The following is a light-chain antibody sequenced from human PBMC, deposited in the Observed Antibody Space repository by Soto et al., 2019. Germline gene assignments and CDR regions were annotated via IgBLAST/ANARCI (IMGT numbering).Light chain of an antibody. CDR1: QSVSSN. CDR3: QQYHNWPA. CDR2: DAS. V-gene: IGKV3-15*01. Sequence: IVLTQSPATLAVSPGESATLSCRASQSVSSNLAWHQQKPGQAPRILMYDASTRATGIPAGFSGSGSGTEFTLTISSLQSDDIAVYYCQQYHNWPAFGQGTKVDIK. J-gene: IGKJ1*01.